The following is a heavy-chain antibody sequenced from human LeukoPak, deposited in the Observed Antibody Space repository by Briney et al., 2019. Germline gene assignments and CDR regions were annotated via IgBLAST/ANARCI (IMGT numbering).Heavy chain of an antibody. D-gene: IGHD3-22*01. CDR1: GGSISRYY. Sequence: SETLSLTCSVSGGSISRYYWSWIRQPPGKGLEWIGNIYYSGSTNYNPSLKSRVTMSVDTSKNQFSLKLSSVTAADTAVYYCAREAYDSSGYSYYYYYMDVWGKGTTVTISS. V-gene: IGHV4-59*01. J-gene: IGHJ6*03. CDR2: IYYSGST. CDR3: AREAYDSSGYSYYYYYMDV.